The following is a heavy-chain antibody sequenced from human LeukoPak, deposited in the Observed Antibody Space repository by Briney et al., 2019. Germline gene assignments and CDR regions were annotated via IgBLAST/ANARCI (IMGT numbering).Heavy chain of an antibody. CDR1: GFTFSSYA. V-gene: IGHV3-23*01. CDR3: AKPHCSSTSCVAFDI. J-gene: IGHJ3*02. CDR2: ISGSGGST. D-gene: IGHD2-2*01. Sequence: GGSLRLSCAASGFTFSSYAMSWVRQAPGKGLEWVSAISGSGGSTYYADSVKGRFTISRDNSKNTLYLQMNSLRAEDTAVYYCAKPHCSSTSCVAFDIWAKGQWSPSLQ.